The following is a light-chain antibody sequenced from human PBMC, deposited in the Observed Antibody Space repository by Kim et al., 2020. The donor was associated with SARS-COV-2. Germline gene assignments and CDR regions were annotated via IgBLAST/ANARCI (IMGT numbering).Light chain of an antibody. V-gene: IGKV1-33*01. CDR3: QQYDDLPPYT. CDR2: DAS. CDR1: QDINNS. Sequence: ASVGDTVTITCQASQDINNSLNWYQQKPGKAPKLLIYDASNLQTGVPSRFSGSGSGTDFTFTISGLQPEDFATYYCQQYDDLPPYTFGQGTKLEI. J-gene: IGKJ2*01.